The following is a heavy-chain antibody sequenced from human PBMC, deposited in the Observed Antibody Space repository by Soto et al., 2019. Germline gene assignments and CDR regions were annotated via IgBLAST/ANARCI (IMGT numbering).Heavy chain of an antibody. CDR2: ITRYGNI. J-gene: IGHJ2*01. D-gene: IGHD1-1*01. CDR1: GGSFSGYY. Sequence: QVQLQQWGAGLLKPSETLSLTCAVYGGSFSGYYWSWVRQAPGQGLEWIGEITRYGNINYNPSLKSRVTMSLDTSKNQFSLRLNSVSDADTALYFCARLFAGATGNWYFDLWGRGTLVIVSS. V-gene: IGHV4-34*01. CDR3: ARLFAGATGNWYFDL.